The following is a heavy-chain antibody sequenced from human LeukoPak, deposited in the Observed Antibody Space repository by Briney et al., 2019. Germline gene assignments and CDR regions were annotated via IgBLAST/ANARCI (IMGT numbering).Heavy chain of an antibody. CDR1: GYTFTGYY. J-gene: IGHJ4*02. CDR2: MYPNSGGT. Sequence: ASVKVSCKASGYTFTGYYMHWLRQAPGQGLEWMGWMYPNSGGTNYAQKFQGRVTMTRDTSISTAYMELSRLRSDDTAVYYCARGTSVGFKAYYGSGSYYPDYFDYWGQGTLVTVSS. V-gene: IGHV1-2*02. D-gene: IGHD3-10*01. CDR3: ARGTSVGFKAYYGSGSYYPDYFDY.